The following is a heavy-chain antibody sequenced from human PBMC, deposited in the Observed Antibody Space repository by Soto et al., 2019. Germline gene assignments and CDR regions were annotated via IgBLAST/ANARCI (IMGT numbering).Heavy chain of an antibody. CDR3: ARHGYSYGGSYFDY. CDR1: GFTVSSNY. J-gene: IGHJ4*02. D-gene: IGHD5-18*01. V-gene: IGHV3-66*04. CDR2: SYSGGSA. Sequence: EVQLVESGGGLVQPGGSLRLSCAASGFTVSSNYMSWVRQAPGKGLEWVSVSYSGGSAYYADSVKGRFTISRDNSKNTLYLQINGLSAGDTAVYYSARHGYSYGGSYFDYWGQGTLVTFSS.